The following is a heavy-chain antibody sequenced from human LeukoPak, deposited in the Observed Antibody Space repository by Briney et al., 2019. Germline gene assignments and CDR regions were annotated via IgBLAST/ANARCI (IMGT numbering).Heavy chain of an antibody. J-gene: IGHJ4*02. CDR1: GIALSNYG. D-gene: IGHD3-10*01. CDR2: ISDSGGRT. Sequence: AGGSLRLSCAVSGIALSNYGMTWVRQAPGKGLEWVAGISDSGGRTNYADSVKGRFTISRDNPKNTLYLQMNSLRAEDTVVYFCAKRGVVVRVILVGFHKEAYYFDSWGQGALVTVSS. CDR3: AKRGVVVRVILVGFHKEAYYFDS. V-gene: IGHV3-23*01.